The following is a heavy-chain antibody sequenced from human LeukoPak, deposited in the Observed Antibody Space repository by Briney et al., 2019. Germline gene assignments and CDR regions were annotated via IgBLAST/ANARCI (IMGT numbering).Heavy chain of an antibody. V-gene: IGHV1-2*02. CDR3: ARSLAVAGADFDY. Sequence: GASVTVSCMASGYTFTDYYMHWLRQAPGQGLAWMGWINPNSGGTNYAQKFQGRVTMTRDTSISTAYMELSRLRSDDTAVYYCARSLAVAGADFDYWGQGTLVTVSS. CDR1: GYTFTDYY. D-gene: IGHD6-13*01. CDR2: INPNSGGT. J-gene: IGHJ4*02.